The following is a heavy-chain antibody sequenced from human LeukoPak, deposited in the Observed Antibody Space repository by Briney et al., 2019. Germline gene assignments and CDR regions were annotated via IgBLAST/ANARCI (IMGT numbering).Heavy chain of an antibody. Sequence: GGSLRLSCAASGFTFSSYGMSWVRQAPGKGLEWVSAISGSGGSTYYADSVKGRFTISRDNSKNTLYLQMNSLRAEDTAVYYCARYRSNSYGYDYWGQGTLVTVSS. D-gene: IGHD5-18*01. CDR1: GFTFSSYG. J-gene: IGHJ4*02. V-gene: IGHV3-23*01. CDR2: ISGSGGST. CDR3: ARYRSNSYGYDY.